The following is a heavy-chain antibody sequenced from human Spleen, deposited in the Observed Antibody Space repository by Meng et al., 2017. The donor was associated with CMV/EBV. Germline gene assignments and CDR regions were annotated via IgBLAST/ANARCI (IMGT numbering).Heavy chain of an antibody. CDR3: ARDTGYGVDF. CDR2: IYYSGST. Sequence: TCPVSGGSISSGGYYWSWIRQLTGKGLEWIGYIYYSGSTYYNPSLKSRLTMSVDTSKNQFSLKLSSVTAADTAVYYCARDTGYGVDFWGQGTLVTVSS. J-gene: IGHJ4*02. D-gene: IGHD6-13*01. CDR1: GGSISSGGYY. V-gene: IGHV4-31*03.